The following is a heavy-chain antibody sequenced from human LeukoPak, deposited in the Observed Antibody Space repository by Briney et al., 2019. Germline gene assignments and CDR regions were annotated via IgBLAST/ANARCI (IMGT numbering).Heavy chain of an antibody. CDR2: IYPGDSDT. V-gene: IGHV5-51*01. CDR3: ARIYYDSSGYYYPTTINDAFDI. J-gene: IGHJ3*02. CDR1: GYSFTSYW. D-gene: IGHD3-22*01. Sequence: GESLKISCKGSGYSFTSYWIGWVRQMPGKGLEWMGIIYPGDSDTRYSPSFQGQVTISADKSISTAYLQWSSLKASDTAMYYCARIYYDSSGYYYPTTINDAFDIWGQGTMVTVSS.